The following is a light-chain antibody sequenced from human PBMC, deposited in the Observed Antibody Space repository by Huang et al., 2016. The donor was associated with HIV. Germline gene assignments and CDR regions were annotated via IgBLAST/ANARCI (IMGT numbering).Light chain of an antibody. J-gene: IGKJ5*01. CDR1: QSVNSY. V-gene: IGKV3-11*01. Sequence: ETVLTQSPATLSLSPGERATLSCRGSQSVNSYLAWYQQKPGQPPRLLIYDASNRATGMPDRFSGSGSGTDFTLTISSLGPEDFAVYYCQQRKYWPPVTFGQGTRLEIK. CDR2: DAS. CDR3: QQRKYWPPVT.